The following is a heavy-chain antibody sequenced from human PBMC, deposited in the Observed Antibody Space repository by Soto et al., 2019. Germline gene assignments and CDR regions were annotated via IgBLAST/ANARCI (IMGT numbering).Heavy chain of an antibody. CDR1: GGTFSSYA. D-gene: IGHD2-21*02. Sequence: QVQLVQSGAEVKKPGSSVKVSCKASGGTFSSYAISWVRQAPGQGLEWMGGIIPIFGTANYAQKCQGRVTITADESTSTAYMELSSLRSEDTAVYYCARDGTAYCGGDCSFDYWGQGTLVTVSS. CDR3: ARDGTAYCGGDCSFDY. J-gene: IGHJ4*02. V-gene: IGHV1-69*01. CDR2: IIPIFGTA.